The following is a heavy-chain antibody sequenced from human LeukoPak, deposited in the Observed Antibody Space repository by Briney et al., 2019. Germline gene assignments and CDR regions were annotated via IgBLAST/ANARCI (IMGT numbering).Heavy chain of an antibody. CDR2: IYYSGST. V-gene: IGHV4-59*08. D-gene: IGHD3-22*01. CDR1: GGSISSYY. Sequence: KPSETLSLTCTVSGGSISSYYWSWIRQPPGKGLEWIGYIYYSGSTNYNPSLKSRVTISVDTSKNQFSLKLSSVTAADTAVYYCARHGTYYYDSSGYYPFDYWGQGTLVTVSS. CDR3: ARHGTYYYDSSGYYPFDY. J-gene: IGHJ4*02.